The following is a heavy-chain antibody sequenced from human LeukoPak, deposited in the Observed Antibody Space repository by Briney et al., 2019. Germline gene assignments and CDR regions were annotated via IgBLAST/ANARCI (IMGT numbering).Heavy chain of an antibody. J-gene: IGHJ5*01. D-gene: IGHD3/OR15-3a*01. CDR3: ARVDFIVTAPWCDS. CDR2: SCHSGRT. CDR1: GGSISSRSYY. V-gene: IGHV4-39*07. Sequence: SETLSLPCTVSGGSISSRSYYWGWIRQPPGKGLGWIGISCHSGRTYYNPSLKRRVTISVDTSKNQFSQQLSPLTHADTAVYYCARVDFIVTAPWCDSGGQGTRVTVSS.